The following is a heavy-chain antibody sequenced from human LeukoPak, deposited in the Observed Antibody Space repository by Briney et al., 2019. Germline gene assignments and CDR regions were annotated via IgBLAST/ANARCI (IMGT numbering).Heavy chain of an antibody. J-gene: IGHJ4*01. V-gene: IGHV4-39*07. CDR1: GGSISNGDYY. CDR3: ARQLPTAAADTRGYFDY. Sequence: SETLSLTCSVSGGSISNGDYYWGWIRQAPGKGLEWIGSIFDGETTHYNPSLKNRATISVDTSKNQFSLELTSVTAADATMYYCARQLPTAAADTRGYFDYWGQGTVVTVSS. CDR2: IFDGETT. D-gene: IGHD6-25*01.